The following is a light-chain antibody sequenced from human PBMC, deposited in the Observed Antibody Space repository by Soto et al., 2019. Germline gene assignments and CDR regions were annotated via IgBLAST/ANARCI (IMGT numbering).Light chain of an antibody. Sequence: EIVFTQSPGTLSLSPGERATLSCRVSQTISSSYLAWYQQKPGQAPRLLIYGASSRATGIPDRFSGSGSGTDFTLTISRLEAEDVAVYYCQQYDSSPYTFGGGTKVDI. CDR2: GAS. J-gene: IGKJ4*02. CDR3: QQYDSSPYT. CDR1: QTISSSY. V-gene: IGKV3-20*01.